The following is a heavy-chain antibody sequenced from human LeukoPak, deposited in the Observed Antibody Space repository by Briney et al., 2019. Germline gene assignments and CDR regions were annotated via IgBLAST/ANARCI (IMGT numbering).Heavy chain of an antibody. CDR3: ARASYDSSGFFDY. CDR2: ISSNGGST. D-gene: IGHD3-22*01. Sequence: GGSLRLSCAASGFTFSSYAMHWVRQAPGKGLECVSAISSNGGSTYYANSVKGRFTISRDNSKNTLYLQMGSLRAEDMAVYYCARASYDSSGFFDYWGQGTLVTVSS. J-gene: IGHJ4*02. CDR1: GFTFSSYA. V-gene: IGHV3-64*01.